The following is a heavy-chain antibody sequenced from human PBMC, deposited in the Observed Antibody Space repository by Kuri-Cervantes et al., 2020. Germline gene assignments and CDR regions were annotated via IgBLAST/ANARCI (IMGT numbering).Heavy chain of an antibody. J-gene: IGHJ6*02. V-gene: IGHV3-30*02. CDR3: AKTQVLRYFDWLKAGRNYYGMDV. CDR2: IWYDGSNK. CDR1: GFTFSSYG. Sequence: GESLKISCAASGFTFSSYGMHWVRQAPGKGLGWVAVIWYDGSNKYYADSVKGRFTISRDNSKNTLYLQMNSLRAEDTAVYYCAKTQVLRYFDWLKAGRNYYGMDVWGQGTTVTVSS. D-gene: IGHD3-9*01.